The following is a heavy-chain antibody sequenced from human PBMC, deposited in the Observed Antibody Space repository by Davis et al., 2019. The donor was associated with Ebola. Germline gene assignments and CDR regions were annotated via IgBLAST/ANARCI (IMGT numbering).Heavy chain of an antibody. CDR2: MNPNSGNT. D-gene: IGHD1-26*01. J-gene: IGHJ4*01. Sequence: ASVKVSCKTSGYTFTTYDINWVRQATGQGLEWMGWMNPNSGNTGYAQQFQDRITMTRNISTGTAYMELNSLRSEDTAVYYCARRVGARSGFDYWGQGTLVTVSS. CDR3: ARRVGARSGFDY. CDR1: GYTFTTYD. V-gene: IGHV1-8*01.